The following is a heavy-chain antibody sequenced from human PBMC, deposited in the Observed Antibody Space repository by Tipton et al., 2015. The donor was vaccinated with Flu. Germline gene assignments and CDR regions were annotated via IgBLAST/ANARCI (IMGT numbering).Heavy chain of an antibody. V-gene: IGHV3-53*01. J-gene: IGHJ3*02. Sequence: LEWVSVIYSGGSTYYADSVKGRFTISRDNSKNTLYLQMNSLRAEDTAVYYCATTYYLGYYLDAFDSWGQGTMVTVSS. CDR2: IYSGGST. CDR3: ATTYYLGYYLDAFDS. D-gene: IGHD3-22*01.